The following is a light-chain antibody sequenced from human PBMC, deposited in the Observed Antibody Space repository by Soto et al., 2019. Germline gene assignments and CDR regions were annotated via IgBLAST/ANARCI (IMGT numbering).Light chain of an antibody. J-gene: IGKJ1*01. CDR3: QQYHNYPRT. Sequence: TQMTQSPSSLSASIGYRVTITCRASESIRTWLAWYQHKPGKAPKFLIYDASSLESGVPSRFSGSGSGTEFTLTISNLQPDDFATYFCQQYHNYPRTFGQGTKVDIK. CDR1: ESIRTW. V-gene: IGKV1-5*01. CDR2: DAS.